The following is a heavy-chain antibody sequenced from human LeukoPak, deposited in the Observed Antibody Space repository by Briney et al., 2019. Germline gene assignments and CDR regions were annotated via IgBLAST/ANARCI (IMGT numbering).Heavy chain of an antibody. D-gene: IGHD3-3*01. CDR2: IIPIFGTA. J-gene: IGHJ6*02. V-gene: IGHV1-69*13. Sequence: SVKVSCKASGGTFSSYAISWVRQAPGQGLEWMGGIIPIFGTANYAQKLQGRVTITADESTSTAYMELSSLRSEDTAVYYCARSSDFWSGYYTQRLSDVWGQGTTVTVSS. CDR3: ARSSDFWSGYYTQRLSDV. CDR1: GGTFSSYA.